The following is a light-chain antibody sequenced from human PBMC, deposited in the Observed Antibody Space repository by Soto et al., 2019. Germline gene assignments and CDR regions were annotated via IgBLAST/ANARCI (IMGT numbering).Light chain of an antibody. CDR3: QSYDGSLATSI. Sequence: QSVLTQPPSVSGTPGQRVSISCTGTSSNLGAGYDVHWYQQLPGAAPRLLIFGNNVRPSGVPDRFSGSKPGTSASLAITGLQAEDEAIYHCQSYDGSLATSIFGAGTKLTVL. CDR2: GNN. V-gene: IGLV1-40*01. CDR1: SSNLGAGYD. J-gene: IGLJ2*01.